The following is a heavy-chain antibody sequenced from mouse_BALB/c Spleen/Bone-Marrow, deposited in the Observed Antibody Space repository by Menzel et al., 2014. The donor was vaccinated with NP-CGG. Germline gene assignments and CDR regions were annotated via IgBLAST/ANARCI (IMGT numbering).Heavy chain of an antibody. Sequence: VQLQQSGPELVRPGVSVKLSCKGSGNTFTAYAMHWVKQSHAKSLEWIGLISTYSGNTHYNQNFKGKATMTVDKSSSTAYMELARLTSEDSAIYYCARNFYGSSYFDYWGQGTTLTVSS. CDR2: ISTYSGNT. D-gene: IGHD1-1*01. CDR1: GNTFTAYA. CDR3: ARNFYGSSYFDY. J-gene: IGHJ2*01. V-gene: IGHV1-67*01.